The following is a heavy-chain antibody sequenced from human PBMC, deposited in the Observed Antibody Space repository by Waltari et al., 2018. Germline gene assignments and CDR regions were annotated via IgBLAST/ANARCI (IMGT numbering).Heavy chain of an antibody. CDR2: ISYDGSNK. J-gene: IGHJ4*02. V-gene: IGHV3-30-3*01. Sequence: QVQLVESGGGVVQPGRARSLSGAASGFTFSSYAMHWVRQAPGKGLEWVAVISYDGSNKYYADSVKGRFTISRDNSKNTLYLQMNSLRAEDTAVYYCARRYLGYWGQGTLVTVSS. D-gene: IGHD1-1*01. CDR3: ARRYLGY. CDR1: GFTFSSYA.